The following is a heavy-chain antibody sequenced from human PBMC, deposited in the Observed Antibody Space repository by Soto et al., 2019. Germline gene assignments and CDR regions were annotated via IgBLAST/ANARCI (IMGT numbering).Heavy chain of an antibody. V-gene: IGHV3-72*01. CDR3: AREIGYRLGSDALDF. Sequence: PGGSLRLSCATSGFSFTGHYMDWVRQAPGKGLEWVGRIRNKANSYTTEYAASVKGRFTISRDESKNSVDLQMNSLETEDTAVYYCAREIGYRLGSDALDFWCQGIMVTVS. J-gene: IGHJ3*01. D-gene: IGHD3-16*01. CDR2: IRNKANSYTT. CDR1: GFSFTGHY.